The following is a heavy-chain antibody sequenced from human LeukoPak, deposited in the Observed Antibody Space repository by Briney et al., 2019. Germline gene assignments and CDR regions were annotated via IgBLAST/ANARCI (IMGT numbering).Heavy chain of an antibody. CDR3: ARGNSGYDRSPAFDY. CDR2: INHSGST. CDR1: GGSFSGYY. V-gene: IGHV4-34*01. Sequence: PSETLSLTCAVCGGSFSGYYWSWIRQPPGKGLEWIGEINHSGSTNYNPSLKSRVTISVDTSKNQFSLKLSSVTAADTAVYYCARGNSGYDRSPAFDYWGQGTLVTVSS. D-gene: IGHD5-12*01. J-gene: IGHJ4*02.